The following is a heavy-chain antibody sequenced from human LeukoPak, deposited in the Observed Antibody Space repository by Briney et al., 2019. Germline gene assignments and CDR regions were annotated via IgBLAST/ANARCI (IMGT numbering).Heavy chain of an antibody. CDR2: VIPIFDTT. J-gene: IGHJ4*02. V-gene: IGHV1-69*01. Sequence: ASLKVSCKTSVSTGERYAVAWVRHAPGQGLEWMGGVIPIFDTTDYVEKFKGRLTITADESTSPVYMDFTNLRSEENVFSFCARAVVAVAGATPESVLPESWGQGTLVIVSS. CDR3: ARAVVAVAGATPESVLPES. CDR1: VSTGERYA. D-gene: IGHD2-21*01.